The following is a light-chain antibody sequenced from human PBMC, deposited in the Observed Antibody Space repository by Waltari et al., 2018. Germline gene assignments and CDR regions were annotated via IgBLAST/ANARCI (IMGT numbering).Light chain of an antibody. CDR2: DNS. CDR3: LQRGNWL. J-gene: IGKJ4*01. CDR1: HTIDNL. Sequence: EIVLTQSPAPLSLSPGERATLSCRAIHTIDNLLACYQKKPGQAPRLLIYDNSPRATGSPARFSGSGSGADFTLTISSLETEDFAVYYCLQRGNWLFGAGTRVEI. V-gene: IGKV3-11*01.